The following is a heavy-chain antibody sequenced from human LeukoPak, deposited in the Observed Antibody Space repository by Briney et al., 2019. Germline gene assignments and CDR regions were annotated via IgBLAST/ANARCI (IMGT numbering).Heavy chain of an antibody. V-gene: IGHV2-70*01. CDR1: GFSLSTSGMC. J-gene: IGHJ6*04. CDR2: IDWDDDK. Sequence: SGPALVKPTQTLTLTCTFSGFSLSTSGMCVSWIRQPPGKALEWLALIDWDDDKYYSTSLKTRLTISKDTSKNQVVLTMTNMDPVDTATYYCALSYGASDYYYGMDVWGKGTTVTVSS. CDR3: ALSYGASDYYYGMDV. D-gene: IGHD3-10*01.